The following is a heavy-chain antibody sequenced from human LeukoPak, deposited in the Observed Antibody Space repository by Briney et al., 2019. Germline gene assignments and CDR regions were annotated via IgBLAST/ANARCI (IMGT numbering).Heavy chain of an antibody. J-gene: IGHJ4*02. CDR3: ATLLSNAAFDY. D-gene: IGHD6-25*01. CDR2: INPNSGDT. Sequence: ASVTVSCRASGYTSTGFFLHWVRQAPGQGFEWIGWINPNSGDTKYAQRFQGRVTMTRDTSISTAYIELSRLRSDDTAVYYCATLLSNAAFDYWGQGTLVAVSS. V-gene: IGHV1-2*02. CDR1: GYTSTGFF.